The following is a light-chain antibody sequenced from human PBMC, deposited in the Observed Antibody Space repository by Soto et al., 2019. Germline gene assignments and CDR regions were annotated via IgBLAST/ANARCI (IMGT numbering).Light chain of an antibody. V-gene: IGLV1-47*01. J-gene: IGLJ3*02. CDR2: RNN. Sequence: QSVLIQPPSASGTPGQRVTISCSGSSSNIGSNYVYWLQQLPGAAPTLLIYRNNQRPSGVPDRFSGSKSGTSASLAISGLRSEDEADYYCATWEDNLTARVFGGGTKVTVL. CDR1: SSNIGSNY. CDR3: ATWEDNLTARV.